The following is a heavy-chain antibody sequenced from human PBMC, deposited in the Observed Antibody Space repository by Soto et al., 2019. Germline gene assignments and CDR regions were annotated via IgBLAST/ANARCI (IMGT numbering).Heavy chain of an antibody. J-gene: IGHJ4*02. Sequence: QVQLVESGGGVVQPGGSLRLSCATSGFLFSGYAMHWVRQTPGKGLEWVAVISYDGKEKYYADSAEGRFTISRESSGVTLYLQMSSLRVEDTAVYYCARGRGLAARPQHPDHWGQGTLVTVSS. CDR3: ARGRGLAARPQHPDH. CDR1: GFLFSGYA. D-gene: IGHD6-6*01. CDR2: ISYDGKEK. V-gene: IGHV3-30*04.